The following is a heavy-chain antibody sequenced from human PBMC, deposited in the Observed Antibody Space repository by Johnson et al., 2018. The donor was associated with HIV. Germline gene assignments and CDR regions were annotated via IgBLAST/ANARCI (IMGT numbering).Heavy chain of an antibody. CDR1: GFTVSRNY. CDR2: IYSGGST. J-gene: IGHJ3*02. V-gene: IGHV3-53*01. CDR3: ARGSGVLTGGDSDAFDI. Sequence: MLLVESGGGLIQPGGSLRLSCAASGFTVSRNYMSWVRQAPGKGLEWVSVIYSGGSTYYADSVKGRFTISRDNSKNTLYLQMNSLRAEDTAVYYCARGSGVLTGGDSDAFDIWGQGTMVTVSS. D-gene: IGHD4-17*01.